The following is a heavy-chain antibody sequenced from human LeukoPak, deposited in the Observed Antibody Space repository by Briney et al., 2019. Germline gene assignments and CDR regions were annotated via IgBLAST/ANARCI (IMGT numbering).Heavy chain of an antibody. CDR3: ARVGSSWPHYYFDS. D-gene: IGHD6-13*01. CDR2: IKQDGSEK. Sequence: GGSLRLSCAASGFTFSSYWMSWVRQAPGKGLEWVANIKQDGSEKYYVDSVKGRFTISRDNAKSSLYLQMNSLRAEDTAVYYCARVGSSWPHYYFDSWGQGTLLTVSS. J-gene: IGHJ4*02. V-gene: IGHV3-7*01. CDR1: GFTFSSYW.